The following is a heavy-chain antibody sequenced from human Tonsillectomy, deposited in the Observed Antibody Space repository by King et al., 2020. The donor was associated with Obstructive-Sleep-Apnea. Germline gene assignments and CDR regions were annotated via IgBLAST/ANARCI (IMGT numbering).Heavy chain of an antibody. Sequence: VQLQQWGAGLLKPSETLSLTCAVYGGSFSGYYWSWIRQPPGKGLEWIGEINHSGSTNYNPSLKSRVTISVDTSKNQFSLKLSSVTAADTAVYYCARVGILTGSFDLWGRGTLVTVSS. D-gene: IGHD3-9*01. J-gene: IGHJ2*01. CDR3: ARVGILTGSFDL. CDR1: GGSFSGYY. CDR2: INHSGST. V-gene: IGHV4-34*01.